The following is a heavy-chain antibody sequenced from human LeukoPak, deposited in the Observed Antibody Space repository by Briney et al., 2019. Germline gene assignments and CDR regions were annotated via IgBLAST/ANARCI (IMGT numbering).Heavy chain of an antibody. D-gene: IGHD3-16*01. CDR3: ASGGGYNLDY. Sequence: GASVKVSCKASGYTFTDYAINWVRQAPGQGLEWMGWSNVNTGNPTYAQGFTGRFVFSLDTSVGTAYLQISSLKAEDTAVYYCASGGGYNLDYWGQGTLVTVSS. V-gene: IGHV7-4-1*02. CDR1: GYTFTDYA. J-gene: IGHJ4*02. CDR2: SNVNTGNP.